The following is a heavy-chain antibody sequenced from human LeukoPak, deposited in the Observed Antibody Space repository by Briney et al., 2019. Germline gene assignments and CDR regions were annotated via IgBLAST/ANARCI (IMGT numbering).Heavy chain of an antibody. CDR3: ARGRKDYYGSGSYYSDY. CDR1: GGSFSGYY. Sequence: PLETLSLTCAVYGGSFSGYYWSWIRQPPGKGLEWIGEINHSGSTNYNPSLKSRVTISVDTSKNQFSLKLSSVTAADTAVYYCARGRKDYYGSGSYYSDYWGQGTLVTVSS. CDR2: INHSGST. D-gene: IGHD3-10*01. J-gene: IGHJ4*02. V-gene: IGHV4-34*01.